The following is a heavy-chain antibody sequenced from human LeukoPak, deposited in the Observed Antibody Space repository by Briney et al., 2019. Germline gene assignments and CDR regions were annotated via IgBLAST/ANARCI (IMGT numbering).Heavy chain of an antibody. D-gene: IGHD3-10*01. J-gene: IGHJ4*02. CDR1: GYTFTGYY. CDR3: ARGSVFRWFGELLFPFDY. CDR2: INPNSGGT. V-gene: IGHV1-2*02. Sequence: ASVKVSCKASGYTFTGYYMHWVRRAPGQGLEWMGWINPNSGGTNYAQKFQGRVTMTRDTSISTAYMELSRLRSDDTAVYYCARGSVFRWFGELLFPFDYWGQGTLVTVSS.